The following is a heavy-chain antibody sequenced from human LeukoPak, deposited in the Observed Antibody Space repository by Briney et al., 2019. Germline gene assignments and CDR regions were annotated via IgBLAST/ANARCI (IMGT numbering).Heavy chain of an antibody. D-gene: IGHD4-11*01. Sequence: GGSLRLSCAASGFTFSDYYMSWIRQAPGKGLEWVSYIRSSGSTIYYADSVKGRFTISRDNAKNSLYLQMNSLRAEDTAVYYCARGSNYRYYYYYMDVWGEGTTVTVSS. CDR1: GFTFSDYY. CDR2: IRSSGSTI. V-gene: IGHV3-11*01. J-gene: IGHJ6*03. CDR3: ARGSNYRYYYYYMDV.